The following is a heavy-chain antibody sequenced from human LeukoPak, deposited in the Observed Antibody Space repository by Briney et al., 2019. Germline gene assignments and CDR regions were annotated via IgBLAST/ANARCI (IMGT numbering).Heavy chain of an antibody. CDR1: GFTFSSYA. D-gene: IGHD6-19*01. CDR2: ISYDGSNK. Sequence: GGSLRLSCAASGFTFSSYAMHWVRQAPGKGLEWVAVISYDGSNKYYADSVKGRFTISRDNSKNTRYLQMNSLRAEDTAVYYCARDPIAVAGYFDYWGQGTLVTVSS. V-gene: IGHV3-30*04. CDR3: ARDPIAVAGYFDY. J-gene: IGHJ4*02.